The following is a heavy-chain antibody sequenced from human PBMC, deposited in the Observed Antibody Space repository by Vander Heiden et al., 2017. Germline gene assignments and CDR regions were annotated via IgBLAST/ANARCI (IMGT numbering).Heavy chain of an antibody. CDR3: AKDYNSGLRYYYGIDV. CDR2: INSGGGSK. J-gene: IGHJ6*02. V-gene: IGHV1-46*01. CDR1: GYTFTSYY. Sequence: QVQPVQCGAETKKPGASVTVSCKASGYTFTSYYIHQGRQAPGEGLDWMGIINSGGGSKGYEQKFPGTVTTTSDTSTTTVSMEVSSLGSEDTAVYYCAKDYNSGLRYYYGIDVWGQGTTVTVSS. D-gene: IGHD3-10*01.